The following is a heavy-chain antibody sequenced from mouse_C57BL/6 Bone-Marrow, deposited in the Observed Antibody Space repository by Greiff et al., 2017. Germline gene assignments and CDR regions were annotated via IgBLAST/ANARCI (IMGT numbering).Heavy chain of an antibody. D-gene: IGHD2-5*01. V-gene: IGHV1-12*01. CDR2: INPGNGDT. CDR1: GYTFTSYN. Sequence: QVQLQQPGAELVRPGASVKMSCKASGYTFTSYNMHWVKQTPRQGLEWIGAINPGNGDTPYNQKFKGKATLTVDKSYSTAYMQLSSLTSEDSAVYFCARGDSNYDNYAMDYWGKGTSVTVSS. CDR3: ARGDSNYDNYAMDY. J-gene: IGHJ4*01.